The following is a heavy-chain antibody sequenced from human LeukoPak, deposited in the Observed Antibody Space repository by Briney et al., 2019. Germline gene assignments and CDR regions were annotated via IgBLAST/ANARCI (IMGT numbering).Heavy chain of an antibody. V-gene: IGHV4-34*01. CDR2: INHSGST. Sequence: SETLSLTCAVYGGSFSGYYWSWIRQPPGKGLEWIGEINHSGSTYYNPSLKGRVTISVDTSKNQFSLKLSSVTAAGTAVYYCARIGSGWTRYYYYYMDVWGKGTTVTVSS. CDR3: ARIGSGWTRYYYYYMDV. CDR1: GGSFSGYY. J-gene: IGHJ6*03. D-gene: IGHD6-19*01.